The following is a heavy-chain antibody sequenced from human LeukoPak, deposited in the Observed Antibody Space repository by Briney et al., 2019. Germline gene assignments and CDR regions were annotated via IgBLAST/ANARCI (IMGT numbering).Heavy chain of an antibody. CDR1: GGAFSSYT. CDR3: ARGDRHHYYLDV. V-gene: IGHV1-69*05. J-gene: IGHJ6*03. Sequence: ASLKVSCTASGGAFSSYTITWVRQTPGQGLEWVGGIMPIFNTPNNTQQLQGRFTITTEQSTSTSYMELSSRPLQKTAAYYCARGDRHHYYLDVWGKGTTDTVSS. CDR2: IMPIFNTP.